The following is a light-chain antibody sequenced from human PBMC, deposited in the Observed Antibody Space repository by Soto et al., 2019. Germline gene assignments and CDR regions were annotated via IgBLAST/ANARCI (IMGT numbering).Light chain of an antibody. CDR1: ASDVGGYNY. CDR2: EVT. J-gene: IGLJ1*01. CDR3: CSYKYRGTYV. Sequence: QSVLTQPASVSGSPGQSITISCAGTASDVGGYNYVSWYQHHPGKAPKLMIYEVTSRPSGVSSRFSGSKSGNTASLTISGLQNEDDGDYSCCSYKYRGTYVFGTGTKVTV. V-gene: IGLV2-14*01.